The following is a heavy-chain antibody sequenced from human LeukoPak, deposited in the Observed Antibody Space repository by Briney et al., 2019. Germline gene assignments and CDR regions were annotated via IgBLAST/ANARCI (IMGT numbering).Heavy chain of an antibody. CDR1: GGSISSGGYY. J-gene: IGHJ3*02. CDR2: IYYSGST. Sequence: SETLSLTCTVSGGSISSGGYYWSWIRQHPGQGLEWIGYIYYSGSTYYNPSLKSRVTISVDTSKNQFSLKLSSVTAADTAVYYCARESYCSGGRCYSIANDAFDIWGQGTMVTVSS. CDR3: ARESYCSGGRCYSIANDAFDI. D-gene: IGHD2-15*01. V-gene: IGHV4-31*03.